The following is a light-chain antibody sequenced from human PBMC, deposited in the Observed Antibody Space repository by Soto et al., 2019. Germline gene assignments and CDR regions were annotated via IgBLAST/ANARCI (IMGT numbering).Light chain of an antibody. Sequence: QSALTQPASVSGSPGQSITISCAGTMRDVGAYNLVSWYQQHPGRAPQPIIYEVRNRPSGISFRFSGSKSGNTASLTISGLQAEDEADYYCSSYTSKSSLIFGGGTKSPS. V-gene: IGLV2-14*01. J-gene: IGLJ2*01. CDR3: SSYTSKSSLI. CDR2: EVR. CDR1: MRDVGAYNL.